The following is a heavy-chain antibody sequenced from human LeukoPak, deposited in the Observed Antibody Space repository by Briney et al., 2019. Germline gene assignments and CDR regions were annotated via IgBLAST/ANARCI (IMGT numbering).Heavy chain of an antibody. CDR2: IWYDGSNR. D-gene: IGHD5-24*01. J-gene: IGHJ3*02. CDR1: GFTFSTYG. CDR3: ARVRRDGYNYDDAFDI. Sequence: PGRSLRLSCAASGFTFSTYGMHWVRQAPGKGLEWVAVIWYDGSNRYYADSVKGRFTISRDNSKNTLYLQMNSLRVEDTAVYYCARVRRDGYNYDDAFDIWGQGTMVTVSS. V-gene: IGHV3-33*01.